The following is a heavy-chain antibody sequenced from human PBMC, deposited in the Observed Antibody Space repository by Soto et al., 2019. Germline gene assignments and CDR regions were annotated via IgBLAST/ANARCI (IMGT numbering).Heavy chain of an antibody. D-gene: IGHD3-10*01. V-gene: IGHV4-59*01. Sequence: PSETLSLTCTVSGGSISSYYWSWIRQPPGKGLEWIGYIYYSGSSYYNPSLKSRVTISVDTSKNQFSLKLSSVTAADTAVYYCVRDLYGSGSPPLLYWGQGTLVTVS. CDR1: GGSISSYY. CDR3: VRDLYGSGSPPLLY. J-gene: IGHJ4*02. CDR2: IYYSGSS.